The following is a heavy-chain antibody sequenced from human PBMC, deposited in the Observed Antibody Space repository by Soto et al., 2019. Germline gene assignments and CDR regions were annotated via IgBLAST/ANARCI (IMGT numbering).Heavy chain of an antibody. Sequence: GGSLRLSCAASGFTFSSYGMHWVRQAPGKGLEWVAVISYDGSNKYYADSVKGRFTISRDNSKNTLYLQMNSLRAEDTAVYYCAKDWAPTLRLPAAMGDAFDIWGQGTMVTVSS. D-gene: IGHD2-2*01. CDR3: AKDWAPTLRLPAAMGDAFDI. J-gene: IGHJ3*02. CDR2: ISYDGSNK. V-gene: IGHV3-30*18. CDR1: GFTFSSYG.